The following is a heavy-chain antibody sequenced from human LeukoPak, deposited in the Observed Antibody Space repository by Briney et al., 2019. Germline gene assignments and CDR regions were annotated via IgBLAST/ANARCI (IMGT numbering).Heavy chain of an antibody. Sequence: SETLSLTCTVSGGSISSGSYYWGWIRQPPGKGLEWIGSIYYSGSTYYNPSLKSRVTISVDTSNNQFSLKLSSVTAADMAVYYCARHGAMTGNFQHWGQGTLATVSS. CDR3: ARHGAMTGNFQH. CDR1: GGSISSGSYY. V-gene: IGHV4-39*01. CDR2: IYYSGST. J-gene: IGHJ1*01. D-gene: IGHD3-9*01.